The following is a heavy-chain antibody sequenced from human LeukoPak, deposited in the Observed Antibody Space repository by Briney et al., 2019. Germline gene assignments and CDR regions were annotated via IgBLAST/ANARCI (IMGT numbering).Heavy chain of an antibody. CDR2: IYYSGIT. D-gene: IGHD3-16*02. J-gene: IGHJ5*02. CDR3: ARAYYDYVWGSYRSNWFDP. V-gene: IGHV4-59*01. Sequence: SETLSLTCTVSGGSISSYFWNWIRQPPGKGLEWIGYIYYSGITNYNPSLKSRVTISVDMSKNQFSLKLSSVSVADTAVYYCARAYYDYVWGSYRSNWFDPWGQGTLVTVSS. CDR1: GGSISSYF.